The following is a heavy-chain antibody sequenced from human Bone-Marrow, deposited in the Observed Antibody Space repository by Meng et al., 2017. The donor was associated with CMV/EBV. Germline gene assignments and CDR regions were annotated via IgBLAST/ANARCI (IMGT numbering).Heavy chain of an antibody. V-gene: IGHV1-69*12. Sequence: QGQLLQSGAEVKKPGSSVKVSCQASGGNFSSYAISWVRQAPGQGPEWMGGIIPIFGTANYAQKFQGRVTITADESTSTAYMELSSLRSEDTAVYYCAWGGRWYRFDYWGQGTLVTVSS. CDR1: GGNFSSYA. CDR3: AWGGRWYRFDY. D-gene: IGHD3-16*01. J-gene: IGHJ4*02. CDR2: IIPIFGTA.